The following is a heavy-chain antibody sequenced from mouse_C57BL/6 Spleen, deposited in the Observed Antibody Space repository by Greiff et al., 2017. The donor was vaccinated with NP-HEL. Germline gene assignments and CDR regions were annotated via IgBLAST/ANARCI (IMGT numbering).Heavy chain of an antibody. CDR2: ISYDGSN. Sequence: EVKLQESGPGLVKPSQSLSLTCSVTGYSITSGYYWNWIRQFPGNKLEWMGYISYDGSNNYNPSLKNRISITRDTSKNQFFLKLNSVTTEDTATYYCAREGFPRAMDYWGQGTSVTVSS. D-gene: IGHD2-10*02. CDR1: GYSITSGYY. J-gene: IGHJ4*01. V-gene: IGHV3-6*01. CDR3: AREGFPRAMDY.